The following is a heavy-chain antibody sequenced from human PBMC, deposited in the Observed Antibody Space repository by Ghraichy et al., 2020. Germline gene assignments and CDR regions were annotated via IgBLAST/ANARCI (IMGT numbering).Heavy chain of an antibody. D-gene: IGHD6-19*01. V-gene: IGHV3-23*01. CDR2: ISGSGGST. CDR3: AKDTRSGWSAWRLPGLTYYGMDL. CDR1: GFTFSSYA. Sequence: GESLNISCAASGFTFSSYAMSWVRQAPGKGLEWVSAISGSGGSTYYADSVKGRFTISRDNSKNTLYLQMNSLRAEDTAVYYCAKDTRSGWSAWRLPGLTYYGMDLWGHGTTVTVSS. J-gene: IGHJ6*02.